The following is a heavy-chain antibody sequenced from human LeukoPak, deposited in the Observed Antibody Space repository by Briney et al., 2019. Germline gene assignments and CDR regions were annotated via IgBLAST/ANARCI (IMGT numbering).Heavy chain of an antibody. Sequence: PSETLSLTCTVSGYSISSGYYWGWIRQPPGKGLEWIGSIYHSGSTYYNPSLKSRVTISVDTSKNQFSLKLSSVTAADTAVYYCARGVGMGATRYFDYWGQGTLVTVSS. CDR3: ARGVGMGATRYFDY. CDR2: IYHSGST. V-gene: IGHV4-38-2*02. CDR1: GYSISSGYY. J-gene: IGHJ4*02. D-gene: IGHD1-26*01.